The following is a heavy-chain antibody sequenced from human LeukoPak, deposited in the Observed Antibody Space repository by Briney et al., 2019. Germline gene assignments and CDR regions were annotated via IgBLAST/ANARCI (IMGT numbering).Heavy chain of an antibody. CDR2: INPSGGST. D-gene: IGHD1-26*01. Sequence: ASVKVSCKASGYTLTSYYMHWVRQAPGQGLEWMGIINPSGGSTSYAQKFQGRVTMTRDTSTSTVYMELSSLRSEDTAVYYCASYSGSYSAFDYWGQGTLVTVSS. J-gene: IGHJ4*02. CDR1: GYTLTSYY. V-gene: IGHV1-46*01. CDR3: ASYSGSYSAFDY.